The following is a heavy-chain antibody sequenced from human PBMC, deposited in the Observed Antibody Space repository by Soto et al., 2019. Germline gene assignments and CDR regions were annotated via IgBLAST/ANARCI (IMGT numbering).Heavy chain of an antibody. J-gene: IGHJ4*02. Sequence: QVQLQQWGAGLLKPSETLSLTCAVYGGSFSGYYWSWIRQPPGKGLEWIGEINHSGSTNYNPSLKSRVTISVDTSKNQFSLKLSSVTAADTAVYYCARTYSSSWSPFDYWGQGTLVTVSS. CDR3: ARTYSSSWSPFDY. CDR1: GGSFSGYY. V-gene: IGHV4-34*01. CDR2: INHSGST. D-gene: IGHD6-13*01.